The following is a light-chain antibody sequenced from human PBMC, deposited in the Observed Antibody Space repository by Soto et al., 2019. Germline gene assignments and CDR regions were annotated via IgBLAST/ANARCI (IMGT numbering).Light chain of an antibody. Sequence: DIQMTQSPSSLSASLVDRVTITCRASQNSNNYLNWYHQKPGRAPDLLIYAASSLQSGVPSRFSGSGSGTDFTLTISSLQPEDFGTYYCQQGYSTPWTFGQGTKVDIK. V-gene: IGKV1-39*01. CDR1: QNSNNY. CDR2: AAS. CDR3: QQGYSTPWT. J-gene: IGKJ1*01.